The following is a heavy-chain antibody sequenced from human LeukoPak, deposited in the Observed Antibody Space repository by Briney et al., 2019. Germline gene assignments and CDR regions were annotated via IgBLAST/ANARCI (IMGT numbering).Heavy chain of an antibody. D-gene: IGHD3-3*01. J-gene: IGHJ4*02. CDR2: ISSSSSYI. CDR1: GSTFSSYS. V-gene: IGHV3-21*01. Sequence: GGSLRLSCAASGSTFSSYSMNWVRQAPGKGLEWVSSISSSSSYIYYADSVKGRFTISRDNAKNSLYLQMNSLRAEDTAVYYCAREGGTIFGVVSYYFDYWGQGTLVTVSS. CDR3: AREGGTIFGVVSYYFDY.